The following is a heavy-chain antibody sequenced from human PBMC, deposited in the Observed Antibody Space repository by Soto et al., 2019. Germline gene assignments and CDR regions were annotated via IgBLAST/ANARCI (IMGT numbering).Heavy chain of an antibody. CDR2: IIPIFGTA. J-gene: IGHJ4*02. CDR1: GVTFSSYA. Sequence: ASVKVSCKASGVTFSSYAISWVRQAPGQGLEWMGGIIPIFGTANYAQKFQGRVMITADESTSTAYMELSSLRSGDTAVYYCARGPGYCSSTSCYRIDYWGQGTLVTVSS. CDR3: ARGPGYCSSTSCYRIDY. D-gene: IGHD2-2*01. V-gene: IGHV1-69*13.